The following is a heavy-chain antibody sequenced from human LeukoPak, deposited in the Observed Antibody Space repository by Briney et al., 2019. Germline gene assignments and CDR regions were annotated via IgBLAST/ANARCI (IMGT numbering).Heavy chain of an antibody. CDR3: ARASPHDYFPLPFDY. CDR2: IKEDGREK. V-gene: IGHV3-7*01. CDR1: GFTFTSYW. D-gene: IGHD2/OR15-2a*01. J-gene: IGHJ4*02. Sequence: GGSLRLSCAASGFTFTSYWMSWVRQAPGKGLEWVANIKEDGREKYYVDSVKGRFTISRDNAENSLYLQLNSLRAEDTAVYYCARASPHDYFPLPFDYWGQGTLVTVSS.